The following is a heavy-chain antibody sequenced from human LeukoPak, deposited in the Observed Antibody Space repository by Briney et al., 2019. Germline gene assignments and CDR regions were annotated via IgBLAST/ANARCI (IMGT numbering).Heavy chain of an antibody. D-gene: IGHD4-11*01. Sequence: GGSLRLSCAASGFTFSSYSMNWVRQAPGKGLEWVSYISSSSSTMYYADSVKGRFTISRDNAKNSLYLQMNSLRAEDTAVYYCARGDYSIFSWFDPWGQGTLVTVSS. V-gene: IGHV3-48*01. J-gene: IGHJ5*02. CDR2: ISSSSSTM. CDR3: ARGDYSIFSWFDP. CDR1: GFTFSSYS.